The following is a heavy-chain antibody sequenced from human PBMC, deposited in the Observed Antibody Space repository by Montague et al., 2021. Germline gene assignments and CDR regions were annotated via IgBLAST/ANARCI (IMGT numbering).Heavy chain of an antibody. D-gene: IGHD2-8*01. CDR3: TRPGGYCTNDTCYFWFAP. CDR1: GGSISRSSYY. CDR2: IYSSGST. J-gene: IGHJ5*02. Sequence: SETLSLTCTVSGGSISRSSYYWGWIRQPPGKGLEWIGSIYSSGSTYYNRSLKIRVPISADTSKNKFSLKLSSVTAADTAVYYCTRPGGYCTNDTCYFWFAPWGQGILVTVSS. V-gene: IGHV4-39*01.